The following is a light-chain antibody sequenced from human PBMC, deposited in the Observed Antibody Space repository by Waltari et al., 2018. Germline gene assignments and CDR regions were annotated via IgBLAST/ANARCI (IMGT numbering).Light chain of an antibody. V-gene: IGKV4-1*01. J-gene: IGKJ2*03. CDR1: QSLLYSSNNKNY. Sequence: DIVMTQSPDSLAVSLGERVTISCKFSQSLLYSSNNKNYLAWYQQKPGQAPKLLIYWAPTRESGVPNRFSGSGSGTYFTLTISGLQAEDVAVYYCQQYYSTPYSFGRGTKVEIK. CDR3: QQYYSTPYS. CDR2: WAP.